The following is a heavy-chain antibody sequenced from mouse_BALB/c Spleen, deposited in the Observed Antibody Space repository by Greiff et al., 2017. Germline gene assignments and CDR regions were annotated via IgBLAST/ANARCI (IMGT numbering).Heavy chain of an antibody. CDR3: ARAGDGAWFAY. CDR1: GYTFTDYA. D-gene: IGHD1-1*02. J-gene: IGHJ3*01. Sequence: ESGAELVRPGVSVKISCKGSGYTFTDYAMHWVKQSHAKSLEWIGVISTYYGDASYNQKFKGKATMTVDKSSSTAYMELARLTSEDSAIYYCARAGDGAWFAYWGQGTLVTVSA. V-gene: IGHV1S137*01. CDR2: ISTYYGDA.